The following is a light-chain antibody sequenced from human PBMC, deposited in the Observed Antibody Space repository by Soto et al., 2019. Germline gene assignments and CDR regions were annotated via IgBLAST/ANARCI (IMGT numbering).Light chain of an antibody. CDR2: DAS. V-gene: IGKV3-15*01. CDR1: QSVSVN. J-gene: IGKJ1*01. Sequence: EVLMTQSPATLSVSPGERATLSCRASQSVSVNLAWYQQKPGQAPRLLIYDASTRATGIPARFSGSGSGTEFTLTISSLQSEDFAVYYCQQSNNWPWTFGQGTKVDI. CDR3: QQSNNWPWT.